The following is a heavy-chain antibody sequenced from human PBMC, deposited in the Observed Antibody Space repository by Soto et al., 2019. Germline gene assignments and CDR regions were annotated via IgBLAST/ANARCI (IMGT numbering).Heavy chain of an antibody. D-gene: IGHD1-1*01. CDR3: ARGRYGDY. V-gene: IGHV1-18*01. CDR2: ISAHNGNT. Sequence: QVHLVQSGAEVKKPGASVKVSCKGSGYAFTTYGITWVRQAPGQGLEWMGWISAHNGNTNYAQKLQGRVTVTRDTSTCTAYMEMRSLRSDDTDVYYCARGRYGDYWGQGALVTVSS. CDR1: GYAFTTYG. J-gene: IGHJ4*02.